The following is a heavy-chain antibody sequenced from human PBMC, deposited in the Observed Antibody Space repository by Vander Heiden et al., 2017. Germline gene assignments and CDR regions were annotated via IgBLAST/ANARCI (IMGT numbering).Heavy chain of an antibody. D-gene: IGHD2-8*02. CDR3: AKDRDILMIYVTTFDN. V-gene: IGHV3-23*01. CDR1: GFPFSNYA. J-gene: IGHJ4*02. CDR2: ISATGGRT. Sequence: EVTPLASGGGLVQPGGSLRLSCTASGFPFSNYAMSWVRQAPGKGLEWVTSISATGGRTSYADSVKGRFTISRDRFRSTLYLQMNSLRADDTASYYCAKDRDILMIYVTTFDNWGQGTLVTVSA.